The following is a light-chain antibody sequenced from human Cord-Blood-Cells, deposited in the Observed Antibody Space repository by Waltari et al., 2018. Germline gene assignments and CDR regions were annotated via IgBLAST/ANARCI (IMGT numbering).Light chain of an antibody. J-gene: IGKJ2*01. CDR2: AAS. Sequence: DIQMTQSPSSLSASVGDRVTITCRASQSISSYLNWYQQKPGKAPKLLIYAASSLQSGVPSRFSGSGSGTDFTLTISSPQPEDFVTYYCQQSYSTPAFGQGTKLEIK. V-gene: IGKV1-39*01. CDR3: QQSYSTPA. CDR1: QSISSY.